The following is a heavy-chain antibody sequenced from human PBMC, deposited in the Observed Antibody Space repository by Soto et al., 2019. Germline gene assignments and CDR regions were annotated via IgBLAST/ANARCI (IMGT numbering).Heavy chain of an antibody. Sequence: PSETLSLTCTVSGGSISSGGYYWTWIRQHPGKGLEWIGYIYFSGSTHYNPSLESRVSILVDTSKNQFSLMLNSVTAADTAVYYCARTKYGSSWLPYQPLAYWGQGTLVTVSS. CDR1: GGSISSGGYY. J-gene: IGHJ4*02. D-gene: IGHD6-13*01. V-gene: IGHV4-31*03. CDR3: ARTKYGSSWLPYQPLAY. CDR2: IYFSGST.